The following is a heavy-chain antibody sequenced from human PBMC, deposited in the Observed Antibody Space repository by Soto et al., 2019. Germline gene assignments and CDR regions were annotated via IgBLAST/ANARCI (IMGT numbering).Heavy chain of an antibody. CDR1: GGSISSGGYS. D-gene: IGHD2-15*01. J-gene: IGHJ5*02. V-gene: IGHV4-30-2*01. CDR3: ARVLGYCSGGSCWFDP. Sequence: SETLSLTCAVSGGSISSGGYSWSWIRQPPGKGLEWIGYIYHSGSTYYNPSLKGRVTISVDRSKNQFSLKLSSVTAADTAVYYCARVLGYCSGGSCWFDPWGQGTLVTVSS. CDR2: IYHSGST.